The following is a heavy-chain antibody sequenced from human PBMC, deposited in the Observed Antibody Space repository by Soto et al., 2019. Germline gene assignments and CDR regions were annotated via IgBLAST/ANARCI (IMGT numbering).Heavy chain of an antibody. Sequence: EVQLVESGGGLVHPGGSLRLSCEASGFTFSDYYMDCVRQVQGKGLEWIGRTRNKANSYATEYVASVKGRFSISRDDSKDSMYLHMNSLKTEDTAVYYCARDTGGSYDYWGQGALGTVSS. CDR1: GFTFSDYY. CDR3: ARDTGGSYDY. V-gene: IGHV3-72*01. D-gene: IGHD1-26*01. J-gene: IGHJ4*02. CDR2: TRNKANSYAT.